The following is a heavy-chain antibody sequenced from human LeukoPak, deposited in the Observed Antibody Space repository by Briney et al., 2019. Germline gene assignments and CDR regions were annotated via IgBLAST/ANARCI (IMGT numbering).Heavy chain of an antibody. CDR2: IYYSGST. V-gene: IGHV4-30-4*01. J-gene: IGHJ4*02. CDR1: GGSISSGDYY. CDR3: ARDLYYYGSGSYYDY. Sequence: SETLSLTCTVSGGSISSGDYYWSWIRQPPGKGLEWIGYIYYSGSTCYNPSLKSRVTISVDTSKNQFSLKLSSVTAADTAVYYCARDLYYYGSGSYYDYWGQGTLVTVSS. D-gene: IGHD3-10*01.